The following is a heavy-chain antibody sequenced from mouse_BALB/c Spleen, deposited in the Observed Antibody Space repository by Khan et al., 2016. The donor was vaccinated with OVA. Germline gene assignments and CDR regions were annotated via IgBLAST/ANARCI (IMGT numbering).Heavy chain of an antibody. CDR3: TGSGYGSFAY. D-gene: IGHD1-1*02. V-gene: IGHV1S81*02. J-gene: IGHJ3*01. CDR1: GYTFSSYY. CDR2: MNPNIGGT. Sequence: QVQLQQSGAELVKPGSSVKLSCKASGYTFSSYYMYWVKQRPGQGLEWIGEMNPNIGGTNFNEKFKSKATLTVDRSSSTAYMQLSSRTAEDSAFYYCTGSGYGSFAYWGQGTLVTVSA.